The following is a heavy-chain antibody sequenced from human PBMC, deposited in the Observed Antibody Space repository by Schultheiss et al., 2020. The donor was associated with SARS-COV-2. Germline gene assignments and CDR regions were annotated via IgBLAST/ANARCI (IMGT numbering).Heavy chain of an antibody. D-gene: IGHD6-19*01. CDR3: ARSLPMGAHTVAGHFDY. V-gene: IGHV1-2*04. J-gene: IGHJ4*02. CDR2: IIPNSGGT. Sequence: ASVKVSCKASGGTFSSYAISWVRQAPGQGLEWMGGIIPNSGGTNYAQKFQGWVTMTRDTSISTAYMELSRLRSDDTAVYYCARSLPMGAHTVAGHFDYWGQGTLVTVSS. CDR1: GGTFSSYA.